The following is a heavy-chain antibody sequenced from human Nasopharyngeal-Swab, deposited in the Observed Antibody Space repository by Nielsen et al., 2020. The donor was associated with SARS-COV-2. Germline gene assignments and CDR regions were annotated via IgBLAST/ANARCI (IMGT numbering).Heavy chain of an antibody. CDR2: ITHSGST. D-gene: IGHD2-15*01. V-gene: IGHV4-34*01. CDR3: ARGPRGRRGHYGMDV. CDR1: GGSFSGHY. Sequence: GSLRLSCALYGGSFSGHYWSWIRQPPGKGLEWIGEITHSGSTNYNPPLKSRVTISVDTSKNQFSLKLSSVTAADTAVYYCARGPRGRRGHYGMDVWGQGTTVTVSS. J-gene: IGHJ6*02.